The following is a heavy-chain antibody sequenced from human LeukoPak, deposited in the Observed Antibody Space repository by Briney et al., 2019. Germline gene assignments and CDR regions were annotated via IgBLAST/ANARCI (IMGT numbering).Heavy chain of an antibody. CDR3: AKDGGYCSGGSCYLDY. Sequence: GGSLRLSCAASRFTFSSYGMHWVRQAPGKGLEWVAVISYDGSNKYYADSVKGRFTISRDNSKNTLYLQMNSLRAEDTAVYYCAKDGGYCSGGSCYLDYWGQGTLVTVSS. CDR2: ISYDGSNK. D-gene: IGHD2-15*01. V-gene: IGHV3-30*18. J-gene: IGHJ4*02. CDR1: RFTFSSYG.